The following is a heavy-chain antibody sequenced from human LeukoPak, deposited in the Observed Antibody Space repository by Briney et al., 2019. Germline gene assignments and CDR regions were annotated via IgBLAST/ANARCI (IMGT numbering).Heavy chain of an antibody. V-gene: IGHV4-34*01. D-gene: IGHD5-12*01. J-gene: IGHJ5*02. CDR1: GGSFRGYY. Sequence: SETLSLTCDVYGGSFRGYYWSWIRQPPGKGLEWIGEINHSGSTYYNPSLKSRVTISVDTSKNQFSLRLSSVTAADTAVYYCARRTYREWLRLGNWFDPWGQGTLVTVSS. CDR2: INHSGST. CDR3: ARRTYREWLRLGNWFDP.